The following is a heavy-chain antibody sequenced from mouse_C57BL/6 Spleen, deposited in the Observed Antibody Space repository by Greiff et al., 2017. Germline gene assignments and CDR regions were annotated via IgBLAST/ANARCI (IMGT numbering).Heavy chain of an antibody. CDR2: IDPSDSYT. V-gene: IGHV1-50*01. J-gene: IGHJ4*01. D-gene: IGHD2-2*01. Sequence: VKLQQPGAELVKPGASVKLSCKASGYTFTSYWMQWVKQRPGQGLEWIGEIDPSDSYTNYNQKFKGKATLTVDTSSSTAYMQLSSLTSEDSAVYYCARWGVTTDYYAMDYWGQGTSVTVSS. CDR1: GYTFTSYW. CDR3: ARWGVTTDYYAMDY.